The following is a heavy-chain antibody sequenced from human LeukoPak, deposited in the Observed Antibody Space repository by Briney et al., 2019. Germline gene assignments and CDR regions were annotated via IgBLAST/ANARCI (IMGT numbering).Heavy chain of an antibody. CDR3: ARVDFFDC. CDR2: ISSSSSYI. Sequence: PGGSLRLSCAASGFTFSSFSMNWVRQAPGKGLEWVSSISSSSSYIFYADSVKGRFTISRDNAKSSLYLQMNSLRVEDTAVYYCARVDFFDCWGQGTLVTVSS. CDR1: GFTFSSFS. J-gene: IGHJ4*02. V-gene: IGHV3-21*01.